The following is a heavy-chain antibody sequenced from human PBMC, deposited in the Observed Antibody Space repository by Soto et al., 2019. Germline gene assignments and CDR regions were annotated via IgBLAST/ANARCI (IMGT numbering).Heavy chain of an antibody. CDR3: TIGNLDV. V-gene: IGHV3-7*01. Sequence: GSIVLSCAASRFTCSSYSMSWVRQAPGKGLEWVADIKKDGREKYYLDSVKGRFPISRDNAKNSLYLQTTTPRAEDTSVYYCTIGNLDVWRQGTPVTVSS. J-gene: IGHJ6*02. CDR1: RFTCSSYS. CDR2: IKKDGREK.